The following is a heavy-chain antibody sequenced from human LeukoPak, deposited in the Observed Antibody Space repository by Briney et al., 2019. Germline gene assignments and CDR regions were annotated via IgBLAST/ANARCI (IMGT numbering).Heavy chain of an antibody. CDR3: AKSRTCSSTTCYAEIDY. Sequence: PGGSLRLSCVASGFTLSRFNMIWVRQAPGKRLEWVSAISGSGGNTFYADSVKGRFTISRDNSKNTLYLQMNSLRAEDTAVYYCAKSRTCSSTTCYAEIDYWGQGTLVTVSS. D-gene: IGHD2-2*01. CDR2: ISGSGGNT. J-gene: IGHJ4*02. CDR1: GFTLSRFN. V-gene: IGHV3-23*01.